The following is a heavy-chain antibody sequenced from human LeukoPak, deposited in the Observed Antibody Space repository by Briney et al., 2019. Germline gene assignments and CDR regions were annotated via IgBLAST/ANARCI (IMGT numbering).Heavy chain of an antibody. V-gene: IGHV1-2*02. CDR3: ARDSGGGYYYDSSGYYAEYFQH. J-gene: IGHJ1*01. Sequence: ASVKVSCKASRYTFTGYYMHWVRQAPGQGLEWMGWINPNSGGTNYAQNFQGRVTMTRDTSISTAYMELSRLRSDDTAVYYCARDSGGGYYYDSSGYYAEYFQHWGQGTLVTVSS. D-gene: IGHD3-22*01. CDR1: RYTFTGYY. CDR2: INPNSGGT.